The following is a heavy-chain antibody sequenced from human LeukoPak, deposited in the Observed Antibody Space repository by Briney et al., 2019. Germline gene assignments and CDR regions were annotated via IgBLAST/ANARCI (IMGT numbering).Heavy chain of an antibody. CDR1: GFTFSSYG. D-gene: IGHD5-18*01. Sequence: PGGSLRLACAESGFTFSSYGIHWVRQAPGKGLEWVAFIRYDGSNKYYADSVRGRFTISRDNSKNTLYLEMNSLRAEDTAVYYCATYSYGYNYWGQGTLVTVSS. V-gene: IGHV3-30*02. CDR3: ATYSYGYNY. CDR2: IRYDGSNK. J-gene: IGHJ4*02.